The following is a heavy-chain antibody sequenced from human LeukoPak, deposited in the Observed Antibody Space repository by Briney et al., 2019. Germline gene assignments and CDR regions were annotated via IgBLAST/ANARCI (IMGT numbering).Heavy chain of an antibody. V-gene: IGHV6-1*01. CDR1: GDSVSSNSAA. Sequence: SQTLSLTCAISGDSVSSNSAAWNWIRQSPSRGLEWLGRTYYRSKWYNDYAVSVKSRITINPDTSKNQFSLQLNSVTPEDTAVYYCARDQSLWLVRVNWFDPWGQGTLVTVSS. J-gene: IGHJ5*02. CDR2: TYYRSKWYN. D-gene: IGHD6-19*01. CDR3: ARDQSLWLVRVNWFDP.